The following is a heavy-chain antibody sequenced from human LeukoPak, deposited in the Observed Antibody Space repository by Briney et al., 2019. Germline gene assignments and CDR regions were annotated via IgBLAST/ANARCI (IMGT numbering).Heavy chain of an antibody. CDR3: ARVLRYCSGGNCYSGGLGYMDV. D-gene: IGHD2-15*01. CDR2: ISRSGSTK. Sequence: GGSLRLSCAASGFTFSDYNMRWIRQAPGKGLEWVSSISRSGSTKYYADSVKGRFTISRDNAKNSLILQMNSLRAEDTAVYYCARVLRYCSGGNCYSGGLGYMDVWGKGTTVTISS. J-gene: IGHJ6*03. CDR1: GFTFSDYN. V-gene: IGHV3-11*01.